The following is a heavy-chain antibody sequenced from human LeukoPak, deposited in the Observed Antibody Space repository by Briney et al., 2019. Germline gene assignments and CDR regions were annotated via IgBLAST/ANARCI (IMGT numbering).Heavy chain of an antibody. CDR1: GYTFTSYY. V-gene: IGHV1-46*01. Sequence: ASVKVSCKASGYTFTSYYMHWVRQAPGQGLEWMGIINPSGGSTSYAQNFQGRVAMTRDTSTSTVYMELSSLRSEDTAVYYCAISHSSDYYYFYYWGQGTLVTVSS. CDR2: INPSGGST. CDR3: AISHSSDYYYFYY. D-gene: IGHD3-22*01. J-gene: IGHJ4*02.